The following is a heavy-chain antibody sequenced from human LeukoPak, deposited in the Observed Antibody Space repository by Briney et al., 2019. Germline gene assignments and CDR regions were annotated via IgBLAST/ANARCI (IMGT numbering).Heavy chain of an antibody. V-gene: IGHV4-59*01. D-gene: IGHD3-22*01. CDR1: GGSISRYY. Sequence: PSETLSLTCTVSGGSISRYYWSWIRQPPGKGLERIGYIYYSGSTNYNPSLKSRVTISVDTSKNQFSLKLSSVTAADTAVYYCARDNPMTYWGQGTLVTVSS. J-gene: IGHJ4*02. CDR2: IYYSGST. CDR3: ARDNPMTY.